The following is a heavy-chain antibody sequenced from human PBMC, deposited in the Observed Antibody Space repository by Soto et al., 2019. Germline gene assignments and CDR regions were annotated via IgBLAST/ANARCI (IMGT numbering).Heavy chain of an antibody. CDR2: INTSNGDT. D-gene: IGHD2-2*01. Sequence: HVQLVQSGDEVKKPGASVRVSCRASGYIFSSFGITWVRQVPGQGLEWLGWINTSNGDTNSAQKFQGRVTMTTDTSTSTAYMELRSLISDDTAVYYCARGSCSFASCHLDIWGQGTLVTVSS. CDR1: GYIFSSFG. J-gene: IGHJ4*02. V-gene: IGHV1-18*01. CDR3: ARGSCSFASCHLDI.